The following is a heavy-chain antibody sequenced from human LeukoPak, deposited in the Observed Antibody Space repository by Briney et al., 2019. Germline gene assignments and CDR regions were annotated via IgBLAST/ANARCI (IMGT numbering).Heavy chain of an antibody. Sequence: GGSLRLSCAASGFTFSSYAMSWVRQAPGKGLEWVSAISGSGGSTYYADSVKGRFTISRDNSKNTLYLQMNSLGAEDSAVYYCAKDWAGSDRRYYFDYWGQGTLVTVSS. CDR3: AKDWAGSDRRYYFDY. CDR1: GFTFSSYA. D-gene: IGHD3-22*01. CDR2: ISGSGGST. J-gene: IGHJ4*02. V-gene: IGHV3-23*01.